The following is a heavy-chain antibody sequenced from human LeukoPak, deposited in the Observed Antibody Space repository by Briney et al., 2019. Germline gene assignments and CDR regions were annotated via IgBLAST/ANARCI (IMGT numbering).Heavy chain of an antibody. CDR1: GYTFTSYY. Sequence: ASVKVSCKASGYTFTSYYMHWVRQAPGQGLEWLGLNPSGSSTLYAQKFQGRVTMTRDMSTTTDYMELSSLRSEDTAVYYCARDNSVGDVAWWFDPWGQGTLVTVSS. CDR2: NPSGSST. CDR3: ARDNSVGDVAWWFDP. D-gene: IGHD1-26*01. J-gene: IGHJ5*02. V-gene: IGHV1-46*01.